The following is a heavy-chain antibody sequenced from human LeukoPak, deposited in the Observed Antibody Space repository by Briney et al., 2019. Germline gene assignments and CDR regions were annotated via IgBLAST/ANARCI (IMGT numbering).Heavy chain of an antibody. D-gene: IGHD3-22*01. J-gene: IGHJ3*02. V-gene: IGHV3-53*01. CDR3: ARVPYYYDSSGYYGAFDI. CDR1: GFTLSSNY. Sequence: PGGSLRLSCAASGFTLSSNYMSWVRQAPGKGLEWVSVIYSGGSTYYPDSVRGRFTISRDNSKNTLYLQMSSLRAEDTAVYYCARVPYYYDSSGYYGAFDIWGQGTMVTVSS. CDR2: IYSGGST.